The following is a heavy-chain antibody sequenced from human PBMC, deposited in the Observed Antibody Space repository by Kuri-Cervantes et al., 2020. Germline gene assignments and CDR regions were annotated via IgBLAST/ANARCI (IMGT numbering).Heavy chain of an antibody. D-gene: IGHD1-14*01. V-gene: IGHV1-18*01. CDR1: GGTFSSYG. J-gene: IGHJ5*02. CDR2: ISAYNGNT. CDR3: ARWTTGNWFDP. Sequence: ASVKVSCKASGGTFSSYGISWVRQAPGQGLEWMGWISAYNGNTNYAQKLQGRVTMTTDTSTSTAYMELRSLRSDDTAVYYCARWTTGNWFDPWGQGTLVTVSS.